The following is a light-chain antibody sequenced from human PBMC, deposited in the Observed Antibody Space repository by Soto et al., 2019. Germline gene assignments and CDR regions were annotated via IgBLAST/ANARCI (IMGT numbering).Light chain of an antibody. CDR1: QSVNNY. CDR2: DAS. V-gene: IGKV3-11*01. J-gene: IGKJ3*01. CDR3: QHRNNRPFS. Sequence: EIVLTQSPAPLSLSPGERATLSCRASQSVNNYLAWYQQRPGQAPRLLIYDASNRATGIPARFSGSGSGTDFTLTISSLEPEDFAVYYCQHRNNRPFSFGPGTKVDIK.